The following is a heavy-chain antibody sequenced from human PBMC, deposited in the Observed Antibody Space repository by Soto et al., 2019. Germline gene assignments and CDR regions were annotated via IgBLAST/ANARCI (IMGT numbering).Heavy chain of an antibody. J-gene: IGHJ6*03. Sequence: ASGRVSCKGSGCTFTDYGIALVRQSTGQGLEWMGGIGAYNGNTHYTQRLQGRVTMTTDTSTSTAYMELRGLRSDDTAVYFCATVRKLVSYFSQCLDICAKPTTL. D-gene: IGHD6-6*01. V-gene: IGHV1-18*01. CDR1: GCTFTDYG. CDR3: ATVRKLVSYFSQCLDI. CDR2: IGAYNGNT.